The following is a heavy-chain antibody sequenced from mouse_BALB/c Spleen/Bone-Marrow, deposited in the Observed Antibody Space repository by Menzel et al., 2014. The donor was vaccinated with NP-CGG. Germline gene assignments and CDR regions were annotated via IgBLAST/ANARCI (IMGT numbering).Heavy chain of an antibody. D-gene: IGHD4-1*01. CDR1: GFTFSSFG. J-gene: IGHJ2*01. CDR3: TRGGNWDDFDY. Sequence: EVMLVESGGGLVQPGGSRKLSCAASGFTFSSFGMHWVRQAPEKGLEWVAYINSGSSTIYYADTVKGRFTISRDNPKNTLFLRMTSLRSEDTAMYYCTRGGNWDDFDYWGQGTTLAVSS. CDR2: INSGSSTI. V-gene: IGHV5-17*02.